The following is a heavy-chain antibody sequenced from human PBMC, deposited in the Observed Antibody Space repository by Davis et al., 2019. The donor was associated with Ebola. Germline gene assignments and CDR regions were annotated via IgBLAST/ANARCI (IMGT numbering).Heavy chain of an antibody. CDR3: ARRKMTTVNFFDY. CDR2: ISGSGGST. Sequence: GESLKISCAASGFSFSNYAMNWVRQAPGKGLEWVSVISGSGGSTYYADSVKGRSTISRDKSKNVLYLQLNSLSAEDTAVYYCARRKMTTVNFFDYWGQGTLVTVSS. CDR1: GFSFSNYA. D-gene: IGHD4-17*01. J-gene: IGHJ4*02. V-gene: IGHV3-23*01.